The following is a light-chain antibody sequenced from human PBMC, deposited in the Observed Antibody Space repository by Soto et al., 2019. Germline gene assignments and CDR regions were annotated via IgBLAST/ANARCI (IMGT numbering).Light chain of an antibody. V-gene: IGKV1-5*01. J-gene: IGKJ1*01. CDR3: QHYGAMWT. Sequence: DIEMTQSPSTLAASSGDRVTITCRASQSISSWSAWDQQKPGKAPKLLIYDASSLESGVPSRLSGSGSGTEFIPTISSLQPDDSATYWCQHYGAMWTFGQGTKVDIK. CDR1: QSISSW. CDR2: DAS.